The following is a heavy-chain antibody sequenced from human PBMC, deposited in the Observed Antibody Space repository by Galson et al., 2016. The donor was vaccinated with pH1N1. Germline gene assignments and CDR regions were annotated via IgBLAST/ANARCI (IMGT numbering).Heavy chain of an antibody. CDR1: GGSFGRHA. D-gene: IGHD4-17*01. V-gene: IGHV1-69*01. Sequence: QSGAEVKKPGSSVKVSCKSSGGSFGRHAINWVRRAPGQGLEWMGGIIPLFGIINYAQNFQGRVTISADESTQTASLELSSLECEETAIYFGAAAGFGAYKFDYWGQGTLVIVSS. CDR2: IIPLFGII. J-gene: IGHJ4*02. CDR3: AAAGFGAYKFDY.